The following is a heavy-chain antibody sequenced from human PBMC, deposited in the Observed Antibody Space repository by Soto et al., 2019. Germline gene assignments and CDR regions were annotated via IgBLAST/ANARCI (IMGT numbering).Heavy chain of an antibody. V-gene: IGHV1-58*01. Sequence: VKVSCKASGFAFTSSSVQCVRQARGQRLEWIGWIVVGSGNTNYAQKFQERVTITRDMSTSTAYMELSSLRSEDTAVYYCAALTYSLSSYYYYGMDVWGQGTTVTVSS. CDR1: GFAFTSSS. J-gene: IGHJ6*02. CDR2: IVVGSGNT. D-gene: IGHD5-18*01. CDR3: AALTYSLSSYYYYGMDV.